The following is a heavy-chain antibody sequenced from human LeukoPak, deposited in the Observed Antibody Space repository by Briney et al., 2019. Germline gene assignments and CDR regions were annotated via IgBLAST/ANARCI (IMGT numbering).Heavy chain of an antibody. D-gene: IGHD6-19*01. CDR2: MNPNSGNT. V-gene: IGHV1-8*01. J-gene: IGHJ4*02. Sequence: GASVKVSCKASGYTFTSYDIKWVRQATGQGLEWMGWMNPNSGNTGYAQKFQGRVTMTRNTSISTAYMELSSLRSEDTAVYYCARGREAVAGTVDYWGQGTLVTVSS. CDR3: ARGREAVAGTVDY. CDR1: GYTFTSYD.